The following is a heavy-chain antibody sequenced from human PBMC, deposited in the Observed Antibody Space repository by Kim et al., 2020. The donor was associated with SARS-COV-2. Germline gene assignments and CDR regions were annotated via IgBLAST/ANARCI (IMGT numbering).Heavy chain of an antibody. V-gene: IGHV1-46*01. J-gene: IGHJ5*02. CDR1: GHTFSSYY. D-gene: IGHD3-10*01. Sequence: ASVKVSCKASGHTFSSYYIHWVRQAPGQGLEWMGIINPSGGSTSYTQKFQGRVTMTRDTSTSTVYMELSSLRSEDTAVYYCARGDSGGYNWFDPWGRGTLVTVSS. CDR3: ARGDSGGYNWFDP. CDR2: INPSGGST.